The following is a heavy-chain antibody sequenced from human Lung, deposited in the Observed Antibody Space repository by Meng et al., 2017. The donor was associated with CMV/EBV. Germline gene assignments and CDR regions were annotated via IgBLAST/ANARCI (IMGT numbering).Heavy chain of an antibody. D-gene: IGHD4-17*01. Sequence: GESLKISCAASGFTFSNAWMSWVRQAPGKGLEWVGRIKSKTDGGTTDYAAPVKGRFTISRDDSKNTLYLQMNSLKTEDTAVYYCTTVPYDYGDYVSDYWRQGTLVTVSS. V-gene: IGHV3-15*01. CDR2: IKSKTDGGTT. CDR3: TTVPYDYGDYVSDY. CDR1: GFTFSNAW. J-gene: IGHJ4*02.